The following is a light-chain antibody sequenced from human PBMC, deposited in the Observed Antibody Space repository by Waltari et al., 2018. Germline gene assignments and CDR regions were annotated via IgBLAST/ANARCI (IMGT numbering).Light chain of an antibody. CDR3: QVWDSDDDYWV. CDR2: DDD. Sequence: SYVLTQPPSVSVAPGNTARKTFAGPNIGSQGLPWYPQRPGQAPGLVVSDDDDRPSGTPERLSGSRSGDTATLTLRTVEAGDEADYYCQVWDSDDDYWVFGGGTTLTVL. CDR1: NIGSQG. J-gene: IGLJ3*02. V-gene: IGLV3-21*03.